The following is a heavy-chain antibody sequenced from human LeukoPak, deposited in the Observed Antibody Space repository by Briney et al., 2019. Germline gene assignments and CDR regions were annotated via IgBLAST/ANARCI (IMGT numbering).Heavy chain of an antibody. V-gene: IGHV4-38-2*02. CDR3: AREGVATIRYYYYMDV. D-gene: IGHD5-12*01. CDR1: GYSISSGYY. J-gene: IGHJ6*03. Sequence: SETLSLTCAVSGYSISSGYYWGWIRQPPGKGPEWIGSIYHSGSTYYNPSLKSRVTISVDTSKNQFSLKLSSVTAADTAVYYSAREGVATIRYYYYMDVWGKGTTVTVSS. CDR2: IYHSGST.